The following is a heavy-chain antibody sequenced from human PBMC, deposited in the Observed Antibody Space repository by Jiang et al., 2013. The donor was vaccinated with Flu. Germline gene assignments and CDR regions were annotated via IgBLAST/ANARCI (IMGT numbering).Heavy chain of an antibody. D-gene: IGHD1-1*01. J-gene: IGHJ4*02. Sequence: QLVESGGGLVQPGGSLRLSCAASGFTFSTYAMSWVRQAPGKGLEWVSAISAGGGSTYYADSVKGRFTISRDNSKNTLYLQMNSLRAEDTAVYYCANNGLERLRDANFDYWGQGTLVTVSS. CDR2: ISAGGGST. CDR3: ANNGLERLRDANFDY. CDR1: GFTFSTYA. V-gene: IGHV3-23*04.